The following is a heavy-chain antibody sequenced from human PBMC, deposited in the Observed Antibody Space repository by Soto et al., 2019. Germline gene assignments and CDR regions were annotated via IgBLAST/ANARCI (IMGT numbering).Heavy chain of an antibody. CDR3: TRGGSTTSSGSHGNPFDS. CDR1: GGSFSPYY. CDR2: ISYSGST. V-gene: IGHV4-59*01. D-gene: IGHD2-2*01. J-gene: IGHJ4*02. Sequence: QVQLQESGPGLVKPSETLSLTCTVSGGSFSPYYWSWIRQSPRKGLEWIGYISYSGSTNYNPSLKSRVTISADTSKLQFSQTVSSVTAADTVVLYCTRGGSTTSSGSHGNPFDSWGRGTLVTVSS.